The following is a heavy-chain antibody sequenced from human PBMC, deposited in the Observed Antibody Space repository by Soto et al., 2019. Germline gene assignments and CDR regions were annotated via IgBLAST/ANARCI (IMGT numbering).Heavy chain of an antibody. J-gene: IGHJ3*02. CDR2: IYAVGTT. CDR3: ARGTWEGVDI. D-gene: IGHD1-26*01. V-gene: IGHV3-66*01. CDR1: GFTVSDNF. Sequence: EVQLVESGGNSVQPGGSLRLSCAASGFTVSDNFMSWVRQAPGKGLEWVSVIYAVGTTFHADYVKGRFIMSRDNYKNTLHLQMNSLRVDDTAIYYCARGTWEGVDIWGQGTMVTVSS.